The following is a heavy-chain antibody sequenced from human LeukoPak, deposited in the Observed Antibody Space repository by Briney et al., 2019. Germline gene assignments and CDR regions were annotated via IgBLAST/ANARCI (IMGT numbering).Heavy chain of an antibody. D-gene: IGHD6-19*01. V-gene: IGHV3-23*01. CDR2: ISGSGGIT. J-gene: IGHJ6*02. CDR3: ANLGQWLVPDYYYGMDV. CDR1: GITFSSYA. Sequence: PGGSLRLSCAASGITFSSYAMSWVRQAPGKGLEWVSAISGSGGITYYADSVKGRFTISGDNSKNTLYLQMNSLRVEDSAVYYCANLGQWLVPDYYYGMDVWGQRTTVTVTS.